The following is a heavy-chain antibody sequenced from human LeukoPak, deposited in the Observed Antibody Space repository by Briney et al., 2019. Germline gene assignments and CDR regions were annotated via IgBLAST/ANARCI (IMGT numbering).Heavy chain of an antibody. J-gene: IGHJ4*02. V-gene: IGHV1-2*06. CDR2: INPNSGGT. D-gene: IGHD3-22*01. CDR1: GYTFTVYY. Sequence: ASVTVSCTASGYTFTVYYMHWVRQAPGQGLEWMGRINPNSGGTNYAQKFQGRVTMTKDTSISTAYMELSRLRSDDTAVYYCARGGQYVLHYDSSGYPPRGHWGQGTLVTVSS. CDR3: ARGGQYVLHYDSSGYPPRGH.